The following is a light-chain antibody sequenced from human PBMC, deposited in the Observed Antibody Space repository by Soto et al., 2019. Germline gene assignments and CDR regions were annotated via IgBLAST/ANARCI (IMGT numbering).Light chain of an antibody. CDR1: QSVSNSY. CDR2: AAS. J-gene: IGKJ3*01. V-gene: IGKV3-20*01. CDR3: QQYGSSFT. Sequence: EIVLTQSPGTLSLSPGERATLSCRASQSVSNSYLAWYRQKPGQAPRLLIYAASSRATGTPDRFSGSGSGTDFNLTISRLEPEDFAVYYCQQYGSSFTFGPGTKVDIK.